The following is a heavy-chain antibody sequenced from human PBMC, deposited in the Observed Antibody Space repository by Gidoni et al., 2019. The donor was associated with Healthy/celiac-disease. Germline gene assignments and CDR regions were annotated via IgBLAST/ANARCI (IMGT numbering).Heavy chain of an antibody. Sequence: VQLVEAGGGVVQPGRYLRLSCAAAGFTFSSYGMHWVRQAPGKGLELVAVISYDGSNKYYADSVQGRFTISRDNSKNTLYLQMHSLRAEDTAVYYCAKAIAADYPYFDYWGQGTLVTVSS. J-gene: IGHJ4*02. CDR2: ISYDGSNK. D-gene: IGHD6-13*01. V-gene: IGHV3-30*18. CDR1: GFTFSSYG. CDR3: AKAIAADYPYFDY.